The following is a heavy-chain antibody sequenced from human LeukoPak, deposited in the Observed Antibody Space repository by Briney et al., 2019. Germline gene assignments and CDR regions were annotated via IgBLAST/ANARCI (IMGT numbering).Heavy chain of an antibody. D-gene: IGHD6-13*01. Sequence: GASVKVSCKASGYTFTGYYLHWVRQGPGQGLQWMGYLNPKTGDTKYTQKLQGRVTMTRGTSISTAYMELSGLTSDDTAVYYCAREGLYSISSDFDDWGQGTLVTVSS. CDR1: GYTFTGYY. J-gene: IGHJ4*02. CDR3: AREGLYSISSDFDD. CDR2: LNPKTGDT. V-gene: IGHV1-2*02.